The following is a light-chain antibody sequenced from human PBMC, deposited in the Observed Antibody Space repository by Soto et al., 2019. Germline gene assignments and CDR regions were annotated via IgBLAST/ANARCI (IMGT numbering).Light chain of an antibody. CDR1: QSVGNS. CDR3: QQRTRWPWT. V-gene: IGKV3-11*01. J-gene: IGKJ1*01. CDR2: DTT. Sequence: EVVLTQSPPTLSLSPGQRATLSCKASQSVGNSFAWYQHKPGQTPRLLIYDTTNRATGIPDRFSGTGAGTDFALTIGSLEPEDFAVYYCQQRTRWPWTFGQGTQVEIK.